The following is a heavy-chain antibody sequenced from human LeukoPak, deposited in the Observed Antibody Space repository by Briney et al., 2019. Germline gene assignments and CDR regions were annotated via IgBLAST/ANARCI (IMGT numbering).Heavy chain of an antibody. Sequence: SETLSLTCAVYGGSFSGYYWSWLRQPPGKGLEWIGEINHSGSTNYKPSLKSRVTISVDTSKNQFSLKLSSVTAADTAVYYCARGNAGVTPFDYWGQGTLVTVSS. J-gene: IGHJ4*02. CDR1: GGSFSGYY. CDR3: ARGNAGVTPFDY. V-gene: IGHV4-34*01. CDR2: INHSGST. D-gene: IGHD2-8*01.